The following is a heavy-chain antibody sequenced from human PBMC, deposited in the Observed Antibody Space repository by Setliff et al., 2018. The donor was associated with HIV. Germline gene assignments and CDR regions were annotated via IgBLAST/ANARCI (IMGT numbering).Heavy chain of an antibody. D-gene: IGHD2-15*01. CDR1: GFTFSDYY. V-gene: IGHV3-11*01. CDR3: ARGLYCSGGSCYYSYYFDY. CDR2: ISSSGSTI. Sequence: NPGGSLRLSCAASGFTFSDYYMSWIRQAPGKGLEWVSYISSSGSTIYYADSVKGRFTISRDNAKNSLYLQMNSLRAEDTAVYYCARGLYCSGGSCYYSYYFDYWGQGTLVTVSS. J-gene: IGHJ4*02.